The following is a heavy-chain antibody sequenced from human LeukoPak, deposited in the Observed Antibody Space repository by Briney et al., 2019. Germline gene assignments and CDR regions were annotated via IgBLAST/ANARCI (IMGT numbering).Heavy chain of an antibody. CDR1: GFTVSTNY. J-gene: IGHJ1*01. Sequence: GGSLRLSCAASGFTVSTNYMSWVRQAPGKGLEWVSLIYSGGSTYYADSVKGRFTISRDNSKNTLYLQMNSLRAEDTALYYCARRGIGYYDSSGYDEYFQHWGQGTLVTVSS. V-gene: IGHV3-66*04. D-gene: IGHD3-22*01. CDR3: ARRGIGYYDSSGYDEYFQH. CDR2: IYSGGST.